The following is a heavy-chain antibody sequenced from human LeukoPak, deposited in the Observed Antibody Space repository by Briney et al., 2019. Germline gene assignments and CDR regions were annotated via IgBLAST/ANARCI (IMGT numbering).Heavy chain of an antibody. CDR2: INHSGST. Sequence: SETLSLTCAVYGGSFSGYYWSWIRQPPGKGLEWIGEINHSGSTNYNPSLKSRVTISVDTSKNQFSLQLTSVTPEDTAVYYCARGGQGDGYSADEAFDFWGQGTMVTVSS. J-gene: IGHJ3*01. D-gene: IGHD5-24*01. CDR3: ARGGQGDGYSADEAFDF. CDR1: GGSFSGYY. V-gene: IGHV4-34*01.